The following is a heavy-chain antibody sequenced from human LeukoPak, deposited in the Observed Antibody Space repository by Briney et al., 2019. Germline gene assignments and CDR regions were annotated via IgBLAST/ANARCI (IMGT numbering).Heavy chain of an antibody. J-gene: IGHJ4*02. D-gene: IGHD1-14*01. Sequence: GRSLRLPCAASGFTFSSYATHWVRQAPGKGLEWVAVISYDGSNKYYTDSVKGRFTISRDNSKNTLYLQMNSLRAEDTAVYYCARDLFQTKIFDYWGQGTLVTVSS. CDR2: ISYDGSNK. V-gene: IGHV3-30*04. CDR3: ARDLFQTKIFDY. CDR1: GFTFSSYA.